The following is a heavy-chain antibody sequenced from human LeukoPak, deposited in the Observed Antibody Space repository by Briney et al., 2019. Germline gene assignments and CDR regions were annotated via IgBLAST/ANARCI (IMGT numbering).Heavy chain of an antibody. CDR3: ATGGGCSSTSCYAETFDY. V-gene: IGHV1-69*06. CDR1: GGTFSSYA. CDR2: IIPIFGTA. D-gene: IGHD2-2*01. J-gene: IGHJ4*02. Sequence: GASVKVSCKASGGTFSSYAISWVRQAPGQGLEWMGRIIPIFGTANYAQKFQGRVTITADKSTSTAYVELSSLRSEDTAVYYCATGGGCSSTSCYAETFDYWGQGTLVTVSS.